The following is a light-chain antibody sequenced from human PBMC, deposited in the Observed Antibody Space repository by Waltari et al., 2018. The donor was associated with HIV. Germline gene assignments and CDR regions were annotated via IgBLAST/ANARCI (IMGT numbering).Light chain of an antibody. CDR1: SRDVVGYNY. V-gene: IGLV2-14*03. Sequence: QSALTQPASVSGSPGQSITISCTGTSRDVVGYNYVPWYQRHPGKAPKLMIYDVSNRPSGVSNRFSGSKSGNTASLTISGLQAEDEADYYCSSYTSSSTRVFGGGTTVTVL. CDR3: SSYTSSSTRV. J-gene: IGLJ3*02. CDR2: DVS.